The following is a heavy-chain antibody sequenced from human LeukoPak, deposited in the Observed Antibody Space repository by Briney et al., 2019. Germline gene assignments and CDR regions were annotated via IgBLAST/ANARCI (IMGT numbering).Heavy chain of an antibody. D-gene: IGHD3-3*01. V-gene: IGHV1-2*06. CDR1: GYTFTGYY. CDR3: ARETKLEWLLIFDY. Sequence: ASVEVSCKASGYTFTGYYMHWVRQAPGQGLEWMGRINPNSGGTNYAQKFQGRVTMTRDTSISTAYMELSRLRSDDTAVYYCARETKLEWLLIFDYWGQGTLVTVSS. CDR2: INPNSGGT. J-gene: IGHJ4*02.